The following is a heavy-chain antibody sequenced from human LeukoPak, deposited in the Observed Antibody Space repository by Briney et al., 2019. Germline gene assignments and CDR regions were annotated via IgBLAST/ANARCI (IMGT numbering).Heavy chain of an antibody. CDR3: AKDLLEWPHYFDY. CDR1: GFTVSSNY. J-gene: IGHJ4*02. CDR2: ISGSGGST. V-gene: IGHV3-23*01. Sequence: GGSLRLSCAASGFTVSSNYMSWVRQAPGKGLEWVSAISGSGGSTYYADSVKGRFTISRDNSKNTLYLQMNSLRAEDTAVYYCAKDLLEWPHYFDYWGQGTLVTVSS. D-gene: IGHD3-3*01.